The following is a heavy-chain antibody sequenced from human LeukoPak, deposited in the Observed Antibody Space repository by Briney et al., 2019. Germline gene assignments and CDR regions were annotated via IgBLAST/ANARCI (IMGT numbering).Heavy chain of an antibody. CDR2: INPNSGGT. CDR3: ARAKLLWFGEHTYFDY. CDR1: GYTFTGYY. Sequence: ASVKVSCKASGYTFTGYYTHWVRQVPGQGLEWMGWINPNSGGTNYAQKFQGRVTMTRDTSISTAYMELSRLRSDYTAVYYCARAKLLWFGEHTYFDYWGQGTLVTVSS. D-gene: IGHD3-10*01. V-gene: IGHV1-2*02. J-gene: IGHJ4*02.